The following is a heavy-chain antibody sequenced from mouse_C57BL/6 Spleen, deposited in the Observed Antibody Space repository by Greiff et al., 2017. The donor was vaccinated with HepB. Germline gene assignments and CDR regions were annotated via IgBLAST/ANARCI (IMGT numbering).Heavy chain of an antibody. D-gene: IGHD4-1*01. V-gene: IGHV1-82*01. J-gene: IGHJ1*03. CDR2: IYPGDGDT. Sequence: VQLQESGPELVKPGASVKISCKASGYAFSSSWMNWVKQRPGKGLEWIGRIYPGDGDTNYNGKFKGKATLTADKSSSTAYMQLSSLTSEDSAVYFCARERTGIYWYFDVWGTGTTVTVSS. CDR1: GYAFSSSW. CDR3: ARERTGIYWYFDV.